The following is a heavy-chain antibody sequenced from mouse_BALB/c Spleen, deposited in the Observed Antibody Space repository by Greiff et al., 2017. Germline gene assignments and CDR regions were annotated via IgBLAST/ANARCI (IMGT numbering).Heavy chain of an antibody. V-gene: IGHV1S34*01. CDR3: ARRRDYDYAMDY. CDR1: GYSFTGYY. Sequence: LVKTGASVKISCKASGYSFTGYYMHWVKQSHGKSLEWIGYISCYNGATSYNQKFKGKATFTVDTSSSTAYMQLKSLTSEDSAVYYCARRRDYDYAMDYWGQGTSVTVSS. D-gene: IGHD2-4*01. J-gene: IGHJ4*01. CDR2: ISCYNGAT.